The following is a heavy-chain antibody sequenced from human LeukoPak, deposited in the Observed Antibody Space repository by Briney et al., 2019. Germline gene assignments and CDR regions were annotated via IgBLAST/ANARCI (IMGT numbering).Heavy chain of an antibody. CDR1: GFTFSSYA. Sequence: GGSLRLSCAASGFTFSSYAMSWVRQAPGKGLEWVSAISGSGGSTYYADSVKGRFTISRDNSKNTLYLQMNSLRAEDTAVYYCAKFGFVSYGLKRGFDYWGQGTLVTVSS. CDR3: AKFGFVSYGLKRGFDY. D-gene: IGHD5-18*01. V-gene: IGHV3-23*01. J-gene: IGHJ4*02. CDR2: ISGSGGST.